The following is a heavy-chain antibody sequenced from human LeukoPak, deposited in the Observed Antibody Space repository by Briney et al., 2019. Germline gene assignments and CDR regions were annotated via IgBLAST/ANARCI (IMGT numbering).Heavy chain of an antibody. J-gene: IGHJ5*02. CDR3: ASPGGGYYDSSGLNPGENWFDP. D-gene: IGHD3-22*01. Sequence: GASVKVSCKASGGTFSSYAISWVRQAPGQGLEWMGRIIPILGIANYAQKFQGRVTITADKSTSTSYMELSSLRSEDTAVYYCASPGGGYYDSSGLNPGENWFDPWGQGTLVTVSS. CDR2: IIPILGIA. CDR1: GGTFSSYA. V-gene: IGHV1-69*04.